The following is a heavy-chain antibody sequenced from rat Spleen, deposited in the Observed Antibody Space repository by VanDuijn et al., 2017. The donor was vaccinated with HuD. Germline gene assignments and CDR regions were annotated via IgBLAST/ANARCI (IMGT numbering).Heavy chain of an antibody. CDR1: GFTFNNYW. V-gene: IGHV5-31*01. D-gene: IGHD1-11*01. CDR2: ITNTGGST. J-gene: IGHJ2*01. CDR3: ARHGAPTEGIVSSFDD. Sequence: EVQLVESGGGLVQPGRSLKLSCVASGFTFNNYWMTWIRQAPGKGLEWVASITNTGGSTYYPDSVKGRFTISRDNAKSTLYLQMDSLRSEDTATFYCARHGAPTEGIVSSFDDWGQGVMVTVSS.